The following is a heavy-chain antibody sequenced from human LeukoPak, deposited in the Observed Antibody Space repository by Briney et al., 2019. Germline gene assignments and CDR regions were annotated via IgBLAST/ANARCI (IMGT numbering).Heavy chain of an antibody. CDR2: ISYDGSNK. D-gene: IGHD3-10*01. CDR1: GFTFSSYG. Sequence: GRSLRLSCAASGFTFSSYGMHWVRQAPGKGLEWVSVISYDGSNKYYADSVKGRFTISRDNSKNTLYLQMNSLRAEDTAVYYCAKARRITMVRGVYFDYWGQGTLVTVSS. J-gene: IGHJ4*02. V-gene: IGHV3-30*18. CDR3: AKARRITMVRGVYFDY.